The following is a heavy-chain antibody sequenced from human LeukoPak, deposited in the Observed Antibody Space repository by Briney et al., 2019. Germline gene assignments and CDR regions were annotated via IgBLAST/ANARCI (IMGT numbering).Heavy chain of an antibody. D-gene: IGHD3-10*01. CDR3: AKEPPRYYGPESDYFDS. V-gene: IGHV4-61*01. Sequence: SETLSLTCTVSGGSISSSSYYWGWIRQSPGKGLEWIGYIYYNGSTKYNPSLKSRVTISVDTSRNQFSLKLRSVTAADTAIYYCAKEPPRYYGPESDYFDSWGQGTLVTVSS. J-gene: IGHJ4*02. CDR1: GGSISSSSYY. CDR2: IYYNGST.